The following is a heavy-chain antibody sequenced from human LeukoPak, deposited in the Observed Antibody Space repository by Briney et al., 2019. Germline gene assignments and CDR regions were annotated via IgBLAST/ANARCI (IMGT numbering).Heavy chain of an antibody. V-gene: IGHV1-2*02. Sequence: ASVKVSCQASGYSFSDKYMHWVRQAPGQGLEWMGGINPNSGGTNYAQKFQGRVTMTTDTSMSTAYMELSRLTSDDTAVYYCARAGGRSWFDPWGQGTLVTVSS. CDR1: GYSFSDKY. J-gene: IGHJ5*02. CDR3: ARAGGRSWFDP. CDR2: INPNSGGT.